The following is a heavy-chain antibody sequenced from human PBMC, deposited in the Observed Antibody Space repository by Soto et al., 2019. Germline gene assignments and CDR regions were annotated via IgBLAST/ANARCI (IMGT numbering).Heavy chain of an antibody. CDR2: IYPGDSDT. J-gene: IGHJ4*02. D-gene: IGHD4-17*01. CDR3: ASGRTTVTTGYYFDY. Sequence: PGESLKISCKGSGYSFTSYWIGWVRQMPGKGLEWMGIIYPGDSDTRYSPSFQGQVTISADKSISTAYLQWSSLKASDTAMYYCASGRTTVTTGYYFDYWGQGTLVPSPQ. CDR1: GYSFTSYW. V-gene: IGHV5-51*01.